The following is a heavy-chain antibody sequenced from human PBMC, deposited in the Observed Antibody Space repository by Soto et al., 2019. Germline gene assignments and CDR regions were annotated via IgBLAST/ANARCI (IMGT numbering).Heavy chain of an antibody. J-gene: IGHJ4*02. CDR2: VYYSGST. V-gene: IGHV4-31*03. CDR1: NGSISSGGYY. D-gene: IGHD5-12*01. Sequence: TSETLSLTCTVSNGSISSGGYYWSWIRQHPGKGLEWIGYVYYSGSTYYNPSLKSRVTISVDTSKNQFSLKLSSVTAAETAVYYCARIGWLRAFDYWGQGTLVTVSS. CDR3: ARIGWLRAFDY.